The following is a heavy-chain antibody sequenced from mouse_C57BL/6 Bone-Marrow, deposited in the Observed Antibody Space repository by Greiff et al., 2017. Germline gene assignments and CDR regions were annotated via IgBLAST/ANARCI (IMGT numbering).Heavy chain of an antibody. Sequence: VQLQQSGAELVRPGHSVTVSCTASGYSFTNYLIDWVKQRPGQGLEWIGVINPGGGGAYYNEKFKGKATLTADKSSHAAYMKLSRRTSEDSAVYCGARGRILDPCDIDDWGKGTTVTVSS. CDR3: ARGRILDPCDIDD. CDR1: GYSFTNYL. D-gene: IGHD1-1*01. J-gene: IGHJ1*03. V-gene: IGHV1-54*01. CDR2: INPGGGGA.